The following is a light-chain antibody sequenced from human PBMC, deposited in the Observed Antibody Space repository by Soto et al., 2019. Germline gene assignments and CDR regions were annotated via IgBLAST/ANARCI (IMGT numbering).Light chain of an antibody. CDR3: QKYNNWPKIT. CDR2: GAS. V-gene: IGKV3-15*01. Sequence: EIVMTQSPATLSVSPGERATVSCRASQSVSNKLAWYQQKPGQAPRLLIYGASTRASGITDRFSGSGSGTEFTLTISRLQSEDFALYYCQKYNNWPKITFGQGTRLEIK. J-gene: IGKJ5*01. CDR1: QSVSNK.